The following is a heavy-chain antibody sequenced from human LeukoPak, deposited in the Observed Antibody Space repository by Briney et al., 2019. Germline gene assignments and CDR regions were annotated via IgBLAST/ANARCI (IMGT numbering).Heavy chain of an antibody. CDR3: AKVSAGWSEGY. J-gene: IGHJ4*02. CDR1: GFTVSSNY. Sequence: GGSLRLSCAASGFTVSSNYMSWVRQAPGKGLEWVSVIYSGGSTYYADSVKGRFTISRDNSRNTLYLQMNSLRAEDTAVYYCAKVSAGWSEGYWGQGTLVTVSS. D-gene: IGHD6-19*01. V-gene: IGHV3-53*01. CDR2: IYSGGST.